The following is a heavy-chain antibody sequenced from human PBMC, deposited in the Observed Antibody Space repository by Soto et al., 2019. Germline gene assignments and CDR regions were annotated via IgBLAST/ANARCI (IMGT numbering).Heavy chain of an antibody. CDR3: AKEPPEYSSSSAEEVD. J-gene: IGHJ4*02. Sequence: GGSLRLSCAASGFTFSSYAMSWVRQAPGKGLEWVSAISGSGGSTYYADSVKGRFTISRDNSKNTLYLQMNSLRAEDKAVYYCAKEPPEYSSSSAEEVDWGQGTLVTVSS. V-gene: IGHV3-23*01. CDR1: GFTFSSYA. CDR2: ISGSGGST. D-gene: IGHD6-6*01.